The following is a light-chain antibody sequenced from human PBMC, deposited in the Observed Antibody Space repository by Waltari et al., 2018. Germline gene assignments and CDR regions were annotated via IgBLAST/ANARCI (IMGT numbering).Light chain of an antibody. CDR1: QSISTY. CDR3: QQRSDLPPIT. V-gene: IGKV3-11*01. Sequence: IVLTQSPATLSLSPGERATLSCRASQSISTYLAWYQQKPGQAPRLLISDASYRATGIPARFSGSGSGTDFTLTISSLEPKDFAVYYCQQRSDLPPITFGQGTKVQI. CDR2: DAS. J-gene: IGKJ1*01.